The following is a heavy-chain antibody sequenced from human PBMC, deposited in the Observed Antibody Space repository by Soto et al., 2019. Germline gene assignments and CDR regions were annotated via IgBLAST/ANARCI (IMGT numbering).Heavy chain of an antibody. CDR1: GDSISGYY. D-gene: IGHD2-21*01. CDR3: GRARYYGAKSDF. Sequence: QVRLQESGPGLVKPSETLSLTCAVSGDSISGYYWSWIRQPPGKRPEWLGCIYSSGSTKYNPSLRSRVTLSMDTPRSQFAPRLNSVTGADTAVYYCGRARYYGAKSDFWGQGTRVSVSS. J-gene: IGHJ4*02. V-gene: IGHV4-59*01. CDR2: IYSSGST.